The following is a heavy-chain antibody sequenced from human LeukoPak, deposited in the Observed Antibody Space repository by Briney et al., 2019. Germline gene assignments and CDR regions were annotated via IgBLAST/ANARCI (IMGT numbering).Heavy chain of an antibody. CDR3: ARETAAAGTD. J-gene: IGHJ4*02. V-gene: IGHV3-74*01. CDR1: GFTFSSSW. CDR2: INRDGSSI. Sequence: GGSLRLSCAASGFTFSSSWMHWVRQAPGKGLVWVSRINRDGSSISYADSVKGRFTISRDNAKNTLYLQMNSLRAEDTAVYYCARETAAAGTDWGQGTLVTVSS. D-gene: IGHD6-13*01.